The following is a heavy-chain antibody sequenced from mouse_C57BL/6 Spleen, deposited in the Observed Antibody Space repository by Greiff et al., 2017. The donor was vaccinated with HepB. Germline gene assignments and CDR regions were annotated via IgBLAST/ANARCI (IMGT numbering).Heavy chain of an antibody. J-gene: IGHJ2*01. Sequence: VQLQQSGPELVKPGASVKISCKASGYTFTDYYMNWVKQSHGKSLEWIGDINPNNGGTSYNQKFKGKATLTVDKSSSTAYMELRSLTSEDSAVYYCARSRLGHDDYWGQGTTLTVSS. CDR1: GYTFTDYY. D-gene: IGHD4-1*01. V-gene: IGHV1-26*01. CDR3: ARSRLGHDDY. CDR2: INPNNGGT.